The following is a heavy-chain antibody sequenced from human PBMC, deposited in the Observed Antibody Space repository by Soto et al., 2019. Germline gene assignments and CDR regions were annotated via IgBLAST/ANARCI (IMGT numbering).Heavy chain of an antibody. CDR2: ITGGGSNT. V-gene: IGHV3-23*01. Sequence: GGSLRLSCAASGFPFSSYVMSWVRQAPGKGLEWVSGITGGGSNTFYADSVKGRFTISRDNSKNTLFLQMNSLGAEDTAVYYCAKDSNKYSSSLRGRYFDYWGQGIGVTVSS. CDR3: AKDSNKYSSSLRGRYFDY. D-gene: IGHD4-4*01. CDR1: GFPFSSYV. J-gene: IGHJ4*02.